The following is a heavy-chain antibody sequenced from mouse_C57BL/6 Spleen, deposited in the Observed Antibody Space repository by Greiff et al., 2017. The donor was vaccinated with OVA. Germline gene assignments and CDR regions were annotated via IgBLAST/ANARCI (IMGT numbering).Heavy chain of an antibody. V-gene: IGHV1-66*01. J-gene: IGHJ1*03. CDR3: ARPLRGYWYFDV. CDR1: GYSFTSYY. CDR2: IYPGSGNT. D-gene: IGHD1-1*01. Sequence: VKLMESGPELVKPGASVKISCKASGYSFTSYYIHWVKQRPGQGLEWIGWIYPGSGNTKYNEKFKGKATLTADTSSSTAYMQLSSLTSEDSAVYYCARPLRGYWYFDVWGTGTTVTVSS.